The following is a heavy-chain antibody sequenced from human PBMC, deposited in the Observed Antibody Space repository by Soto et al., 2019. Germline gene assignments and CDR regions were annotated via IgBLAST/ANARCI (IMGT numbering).Heavy chain of an antibody. D-gene: IGHD6-13*01. J-gene: IGHJ4*02. CDR3: ARSGVSSSWFFDY. CDR1: GGTFSSYA. V-gene: IGHV1-69*13. CDR2: IIPIFGTA. Sequence: SVKVSCKASGGTFSSYAISWVRQAPGQGLEWMGGIIPIFGTANYAQKFQGRVTITADGSTSTAYMELSSLRSEDTAVYYCARSGVSSSWFFDYWGQGTLVTVSS.